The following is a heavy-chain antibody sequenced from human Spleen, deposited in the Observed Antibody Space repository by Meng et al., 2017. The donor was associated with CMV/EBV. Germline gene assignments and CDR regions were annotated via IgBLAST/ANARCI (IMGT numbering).Heavy chain of an antibody. CDR1: GYTFTGYY. D-gene: IGHD1-26*01. CDR2: MNPNSGNT. Sequence: ASVKVSCKASGYTFTGYYMHWVRQAPGQGLEWMGWMNPNSGNTGYAQKFQGRVTMTRNTSISTAYMELSSLRSEDTAVYYCARSRGSYSLDYWGQGTLVTVSS. CDR3: ARSRGSYSLDY. J-gene: IGHJ4*02. V-gene: IGHV1-8*02.